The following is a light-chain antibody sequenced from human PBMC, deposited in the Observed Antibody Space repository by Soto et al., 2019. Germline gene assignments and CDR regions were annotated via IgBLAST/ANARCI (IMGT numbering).Light chain of an antibody. CDR3: SSYTSISTWV. CDR1: SSDVGDYNY. J-gene: IGLJ3*02. Sequence: QSALTQPASVSGSPGQSITISCTGTSSDVGDYNYVSWYQQHPGKAPKLMIYEVSNRPSGVSYRFSGSKSGNTASLTISRLQAEDEADYYCSSYTSISTWVFGGGTKL. CDR2: EVS. V-gene: IGLV2-14*03.